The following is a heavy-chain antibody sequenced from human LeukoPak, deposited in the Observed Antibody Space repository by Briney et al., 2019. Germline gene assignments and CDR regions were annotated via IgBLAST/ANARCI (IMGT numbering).Heavy chain of an antibody. CDR2: MNPNSGNT. CDR3: ATSQNGDFWSGYWPNYYYYGMDV. V-gene: IGHV1-8*01. Sequence: GASVQVSCKASGYTFTSYDINWVRQATGQGPEWMGWMNPNSGNTGYAQKFQGRVTMTRNTSISTAYMELSSLRSEDTAVYYCATSQNGDFWSGYWPNYYYYGMDVWGQGTTVTVSS. CDR1: GYTFTSYD. J-gene: IGHJ6*02. D-gene: IGHD3-3*01.